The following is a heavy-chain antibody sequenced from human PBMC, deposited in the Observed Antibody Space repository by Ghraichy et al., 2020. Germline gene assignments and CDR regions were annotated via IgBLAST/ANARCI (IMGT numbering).Heavy chain of an antibody. CDR1: GFTFSTYD. V-gene: IGHV3-13*05. D-gene: IGHD6-19*01. J-gene: IGHJ3*02. CDR3: ARGNAVTSGWYGTAFDI. Sequence: GGSLRLSCAVSGFTFSTYDMHWVRQVTGKGLEWVSGIDSASDPSYAGAVQSRFTISRENAKNSLYLQMNSLRAGDTAVYYCARGNAVTSGWYGTAFDIWGQGTMVTVSS. CDR2: IDSASDP.